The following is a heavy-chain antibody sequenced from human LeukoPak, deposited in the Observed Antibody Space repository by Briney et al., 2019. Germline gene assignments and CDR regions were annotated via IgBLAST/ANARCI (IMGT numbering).Heavy chain of an antibody. CDR2: IYYSGST. Sequence: SETLSLTCTVSGGSISSSNYYWGWIRRPPWRGLEWIGSIYYSGSTYYNPSLKSRVTISVDTSKNRFSLKLSSVTAADTAVYYCARHGIYPDSTLPLDYWGQGTLVTVSS. J-gene: IGHJ4*02. V-gene: IGHV4-39*01. D-gene: IGHD2/OR15-2a*01. CDR3: ARHGIYPDSTLPLDY. CDR1: GGSISSSNYY.